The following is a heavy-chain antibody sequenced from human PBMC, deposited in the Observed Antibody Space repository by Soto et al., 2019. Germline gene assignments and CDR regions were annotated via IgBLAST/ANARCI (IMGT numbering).Heavy chain of an antibody. Sequence: GGSLRLSCAASGFTFSSYGMHWVRQAPGKGLEWVAVISYDGSNKYYADSVKGRFTISRDNSKNTLYLQMNSLRAEDTAVYYCAKVLAVADTSLPIDAFDIWGQGPMGTASS. CDR1: GFTFSSYG. CDR3: AKVLAVADTSLPIDAFDI. V-gene: IGHV3-30*18. D-gene: IGHD6-19*01. J-gene: IGHJ3*02. CDR2: ISYDGSNK.